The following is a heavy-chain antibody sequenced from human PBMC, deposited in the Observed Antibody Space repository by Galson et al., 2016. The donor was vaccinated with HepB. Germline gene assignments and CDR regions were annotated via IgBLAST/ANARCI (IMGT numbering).Heavy chain of an antibody. J-gene: IGHJ4*02. V-gene: IGHV1-24*01. CDR3: AAGGAAMVSDY. CDR1: GYTVTELS. D-gene: IGHD5-18*01. CDR2: FDSEDGEK. Sequence: SVKVSCKVPGYTVTELSMLWVRQAPGKGLEWMGGFDSEDGEKIYAQKFQGRVTMTEDTSTDTAYMELSSLRSEDTAVYYCAAGGAAMVSDYWGQGTLVTVSS.